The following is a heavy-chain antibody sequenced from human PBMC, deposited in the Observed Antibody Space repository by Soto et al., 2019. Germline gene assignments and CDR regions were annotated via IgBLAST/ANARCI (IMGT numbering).Heavy chain of an antibody. CDR3: ARGLRFGVVQP. V-gene: IGHV4-34*01. D-gene: IGHD3-3*01. Sequence: QVQLQQWGAGLLKPSETLSLTCAVYGGSFSGYYWSWIRQPPGKGLEWIGEINHSGSTNYNPSLKSRVTISVDTSKNQFSLKLSSVTAADTAVYYCARGLRFGVVQPWGQGTLVTVSS. CDR1: GGSFSGYY. CDR2: INHSGST. J-gene: IGHJ4*02.